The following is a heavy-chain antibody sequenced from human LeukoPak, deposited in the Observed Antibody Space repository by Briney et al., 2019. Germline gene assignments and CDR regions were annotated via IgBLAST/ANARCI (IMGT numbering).Heavy chain of an antibody. Sequence: SQTLSLTCTVSGGSISSGSYYWSWIRQPAGKGLERIGRIYTSGSTNYNPSLKSRVTISVDTSKNQFSLKLSSVTAADTAVYYCARGLYCGGDCYWFDYWGQGTLVTVSS. CDR3: ARGLYCGGDCYWFDY. V-gene: IGHV4-61*02. CDR2: IYTSGST. D-gene: IGHD2-21*02. CDR1: GGSISSGSYY. J-gene: IGHJ4*02.